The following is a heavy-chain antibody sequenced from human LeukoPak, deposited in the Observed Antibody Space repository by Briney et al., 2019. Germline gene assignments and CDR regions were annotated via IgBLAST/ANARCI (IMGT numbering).Heavy chain of an antibody. V-gene: IGHV3-33*08. J-gene: IGHJ4*02. CDR2: VWYDGSKK. D-gene: IGHD3-22*01. CDR1: GITFSTYA. Sequence: PGGSLRLSCAASGITFSTYAMSWLRQAPGKGLEWVAVVWYDGSKKYSADSVKGRITISRDDSKNTLYLQMNSLRAEDTAVYYCARGVGYYDSSGTIDYWGQGTLVTVSS. CDR3: ARGVGYYDSSGTIDY.